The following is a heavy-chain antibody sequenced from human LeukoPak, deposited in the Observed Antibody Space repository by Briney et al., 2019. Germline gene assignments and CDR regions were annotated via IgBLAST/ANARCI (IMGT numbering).Heavy chain of an antibody. CDR2: ISDSGGTT. J-gene: IGHJ5*02. CDR1: GFTFRSYA. CDR3: AKDYGDYSSWFDP. D-gene: IGHD4-17*01. V-gene: IGHV3-23*01. Sequence: PGGPLRLSCAAPGFTFRSYAMPWVRQAPGKGLEWVSTISDSGGTTYYADSVKGRFTISRDKSKNTLYLQLNSLRAEDTAVYFCAKDYGDYSSWFDPWGQGTLVTVSS.